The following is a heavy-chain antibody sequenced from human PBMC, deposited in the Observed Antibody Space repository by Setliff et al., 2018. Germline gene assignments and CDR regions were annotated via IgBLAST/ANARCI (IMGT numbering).Heavy chain of an antibody. J-gene: IGHJ6*03. CDR1: GYTFTSYD. CDR3: ARSLTGYSSSSYYYYYMDV. Sequence: SVKVSCKASGYTFTSYDINWVRQATGQGLEWMGGIIPIFGTANYAQKFQGRVTITADESTSTAYMELSSLRSEDTAVYYCARSLTGYSSSSYYYYYMDVWGKGTTVTVSS. V-gene: IGHV1-69*13. D-gene: IGHD6-13*01. CDR2: IIPIFGTA.